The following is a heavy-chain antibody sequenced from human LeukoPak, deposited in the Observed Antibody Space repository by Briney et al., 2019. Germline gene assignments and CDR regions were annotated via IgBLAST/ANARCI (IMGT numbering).Heavy chain of an antibody. CDR2: IRYDGSNK. Sequence: PGGSLRLSCAASGFTFSSYGMHWVRQAPGKGLEWVAFIRYDGSNKYYADSVKGRFTISRDNSKNTLYLQMNSLRAEDTAVYYCAKGPGATTDYYYYYMDVWGKGTTVTISS. D-gene: IGHD5-12*01. CDR1: GFTFSSYG. J-gene: IGHJ6*03. CDR3: AKGPGATTDYYYYYMDV. V-gene: IGHV3-30*02.